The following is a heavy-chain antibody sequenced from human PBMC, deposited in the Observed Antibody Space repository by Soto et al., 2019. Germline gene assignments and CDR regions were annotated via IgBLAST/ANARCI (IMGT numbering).Heavy chain of an antibody. V-gene: IGHV1-3*01. CDR1: GYTFTSYA. D-gene: IGHD2-21*02. Sequence: GASVKVSCKASGYTFTSYAMHWVRQAPGQRLEWMGWINAGNGNTKYSQKFQGRVTITRDTSASTAYMELSSLRSEDKAVYYCARDSVVVVTADDAFDIWGQGTMVTVSS. CDR3: ARDSVVVVTADDAFDI. CDR2: INAGNGNT. J-gene: IGHJ3*02.